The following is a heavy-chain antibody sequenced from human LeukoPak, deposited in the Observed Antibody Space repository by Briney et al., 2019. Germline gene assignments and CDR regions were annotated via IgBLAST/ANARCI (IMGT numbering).Heavy chain of an antibody. CDR1: GLTFSNYN. J-gene: IGHJ4*02. CDR3: ARDEVATISDY. V-gene: IGHV3-21*01. D-gene: IGHD5-12*01. Sequence: GGSLRLSCAASGLTFSNYNMNWVRQAPGKGLEWVSSISGSGNYIYYADSVKGRFTISRDSAKNSLFLEMNSLRVEDTAVYYCARDEVATISDYWGQGALVTVSS. CDR2: ISGSGNYI.